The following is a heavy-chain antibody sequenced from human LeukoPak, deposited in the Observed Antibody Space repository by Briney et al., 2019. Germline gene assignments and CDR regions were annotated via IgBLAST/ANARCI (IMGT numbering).Heavy chain of an antibody. V-gene: IGHV3-30*02. CDR2: IRSDESNK. J-gene: IGHJ4*02. Sequence: PGGSLRLSCAASGFSFSNYGMHWVRQAPGKGLEWVAFIRSDESNKYYADSVKGRFTISRDNPKNTLYLQMNSLRVEDTAVYYCAKAPVGHCSGGSCYPFDYWGQGTLVTVSS. D-gene: IGHD2-15*01. CDR1: GFSFSNYG. CDR3: AKAPVGHCSGGSCYPFDY.